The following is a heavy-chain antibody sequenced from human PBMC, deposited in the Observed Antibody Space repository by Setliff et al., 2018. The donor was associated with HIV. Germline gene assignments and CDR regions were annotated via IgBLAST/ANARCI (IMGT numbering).Heavy chain of an antibody. Sequence: LSLTCAVYGGSFSGYYWSWIRQPPGKGLEWIGYITYSGSAYYNPSLKSRVTISIDTSNNQISLRLSSVTAADTAVYYCARAPLSRLRSYYYYYGMDVWGQGTTVTVSS. D-gene: IGHD4-17*01. CDR2: ITYSGSA. J-gene: IGHJ6*02. CDR3: ARAPLSRLRSYYYYYGMDV. CDR1: GGSFSGYY. V-gene: IGHV4-30-4*01.